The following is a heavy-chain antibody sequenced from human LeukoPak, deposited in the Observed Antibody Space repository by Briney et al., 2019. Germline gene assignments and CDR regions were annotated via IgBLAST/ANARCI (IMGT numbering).Heavy chain of an antibody. V-gene: IGHV4-4*07. J-gene: IGHJ6*02. CDR2: IYTSGST. Sequence: SETLSLTCTVSGGSISSYYRSWIRQPAGKGLEWIGRIYTSGSTNYNPSLKSRVTMSVDTSKNQFSLKLSSVTAADTAVYYCARDRDDFWSGYSYGMDVWGQGTTVTVSS. D-gene: IGHD3-3*01. CDR1: GGSISSYY. CDR3: ARDRDDFWSGYSYGMDV.